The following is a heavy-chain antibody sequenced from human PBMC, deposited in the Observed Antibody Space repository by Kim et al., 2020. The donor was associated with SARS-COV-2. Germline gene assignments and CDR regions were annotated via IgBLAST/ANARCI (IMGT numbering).Heavy chain of an antibody. V-gene: IGHV3-23*01. CDR3: AKDHSPLWFGNWFDP. Sequence: GGSLRLSCAASGFTFSSYAMSWVRQAPGKGLEWVSAISGSGGSTYYADSVKVRFTISRDNSKNTLYLQMNSLRAEDTAVYYCAKDHSPLWFGNWFDPWGQGTLVTVSS. CDR2: ISGSGGST. D-gene: IGHD3-10*01. J-gene: IGHJ5*02. CDR1: GFTFSSYA.